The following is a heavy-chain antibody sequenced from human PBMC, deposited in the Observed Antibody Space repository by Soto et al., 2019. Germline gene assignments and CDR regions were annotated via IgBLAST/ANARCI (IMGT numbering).Heavy chain of an antibody. CDR1: GFTFSSYW. J-gene: IGHJ4*02. D-gene: IGHD3-22*01. Sequence: GGSLRLSCAASGFTFSSYWMSWVRQAPGKGLEWVANIKQDGSEKYYVDSVKGRFTISRDNAKNSLYLQMNSLRAEDTAVYYCARSYYYDSSGYYHTENYWGQGTLVTVSS. V-gene: IGHV3-7*01. CDR2: IKQDGSEK. CDR3: ARSYYYDSSGYYHTENY.